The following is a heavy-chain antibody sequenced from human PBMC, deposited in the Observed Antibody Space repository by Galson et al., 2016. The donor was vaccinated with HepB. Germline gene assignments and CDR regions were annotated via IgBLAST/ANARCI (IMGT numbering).Heavy chain of an antibody. CDR3: ARVRPFYYASGSPISGRGY. V-gene: IGHV4-4*02. CDR2: IYHSGST. CDR1: GGSISSSNW. Sequence: SETLSLTCTVSGGSISSSNWWSWVRQPPGKGLEWIGEIYHSGSTNYSPSLKSRVTITIDKSKNQFSLKLNSVTAAETAVYYCARVRPFYYASGSPISGRGYWGQGTLVTVSS. D-gene: IGHD3-10*01. J-gene: IGHJ4*02.